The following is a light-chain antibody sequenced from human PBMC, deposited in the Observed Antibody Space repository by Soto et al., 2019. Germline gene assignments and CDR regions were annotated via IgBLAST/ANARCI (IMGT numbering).Light chain of an antibody. J-gene: IGKJ4*01. V-gene: IGKV3-20*01. CDR1: QSVSSSY. CDR3: QQYGSSPGLT. CDR2: GAS. Sequence: EIVLTQSPGTLSLSPGERATLSCRASQSVSSSYLAWYQQKPGQAPRLLIYGASSRSTGIPDRFSGSGSVTDFTLTISRLETEDFAVYYCQQYGSSPGLTFGGGTKVEIK.